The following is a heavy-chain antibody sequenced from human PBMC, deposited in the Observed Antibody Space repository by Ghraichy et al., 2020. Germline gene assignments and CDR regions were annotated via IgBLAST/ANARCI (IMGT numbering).Heavy chain of an antibody. Sequence: SETLSLTCTVSGGSISSYYWSWIRQPPGKGLEWIGYIYTSGSTNYNPSLKSRVTISVDTSKNQFSLKLSSVTAADTVVYYCARHHWWELLRGYNWFDPWGQGTLVTVSS. CDR2: IYTSGST. J-gene: IGHJ5*02. CDR1: GGSISSYY. V-gene: IGHV4-4*09. CDR3: ARHHWWELLRGYNWFDP. D-gene: IGHD1-26*01.